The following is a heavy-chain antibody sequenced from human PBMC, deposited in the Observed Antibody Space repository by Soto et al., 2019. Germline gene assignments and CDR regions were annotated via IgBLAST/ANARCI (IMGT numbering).Heavy chain of an antibody. V-gene: IGHV4-39*01. CDR1: GDTISDTSYY. CDR3: ARAYYDILTGHPYYYYYGMDV. D-gene: IGHD3-9*01. Sequence: SSETLSLTCTASGDTISDTSYYWGWIRQPPGKGLEWVGSIYYSGTTNDNPSLKSRVTISVDTSKNQFSLKLSSVTAADTAAYYCARAYYDILTGHPYYYYYGMDVWGQGTTVTVSS. J-gene: IGHJ6*02. CDR2: IYYSGTT.